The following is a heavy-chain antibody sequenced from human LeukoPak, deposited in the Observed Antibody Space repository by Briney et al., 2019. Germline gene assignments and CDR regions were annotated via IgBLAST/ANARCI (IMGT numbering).Heavy chain of an antibody. V-gene: IGHV3-20*04. Sequence: GGSLRLSCTASGFTFSGHGMSWVRQAPGKGLEWVSKINWNRGSTDYVDSVKGRFTISRDNAKNSLYLQMNSLRVEDTAFYYCARDVSWGMSYFDYWGQGILVTVSS. CDR3: ARDVSWGMSYFDY. CDR2: INWNRGST. CDR1: GFTFSGHG. J-gene: IGHJ4*02. D-gene: IGHD7-27*01.